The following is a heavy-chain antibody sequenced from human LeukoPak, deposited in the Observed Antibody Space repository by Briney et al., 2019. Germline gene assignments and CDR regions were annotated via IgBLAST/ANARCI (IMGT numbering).Heavy chain of an antibody. D-gene: IGHD6-19*01. V-gene: IGHV3-30-3*01. CDR2: ISYDGSNK. Sequence: GGSLRLSCAASGFTFSSYAMHWVRQAPGKGLEWVAVISYDGSNKYYADSVKGRFTISRDNSKNTLYLQMNSLRAEDTAVYYCARLGPASSGWPESFDYWGQGTLVTVSS. CDR1: GFTFSSYA. CDR3: ARLGPASSGWPESFDY. J-gene: IGHJ4*02.